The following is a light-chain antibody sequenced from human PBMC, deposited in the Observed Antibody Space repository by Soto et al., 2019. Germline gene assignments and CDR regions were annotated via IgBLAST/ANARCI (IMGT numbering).Light chain of an antibody. CDR1: QRIRHY. J-gene: IGKJ4*01. CDR2: AAS. CDR3: QKHNSVPLT. V-gene: IGKV1-27*01. Sequence: DIQMTQSPSSLSASVGDRVTITCRASQRIRHYLAWYQQKPGKVPKLLIYAASTLQSGVSSRFSGRGSGTDFTLTISSLQPEDVATYYCQKHNSVPLTFGGGTKVEIK.